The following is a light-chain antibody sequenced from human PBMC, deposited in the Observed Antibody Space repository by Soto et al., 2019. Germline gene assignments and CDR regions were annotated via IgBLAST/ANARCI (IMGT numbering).Light chain of an antibody. CDR3: QQYGRLPLT. CDR2: GAS. J-gene: IGKJ4*01. V-gene: IGKV3-20*01. CDR1: QSVSSSY. Sequence: EIVLTQSPGTLSLSPGERATLSCRASQSVSSSYLAWYQQKPGQAPRLLIYGASTRAPDIPDRFSGSGSGTAFTLTISRLDPADFAVYYCQQYGRLPLTFGGGTKVEIK.